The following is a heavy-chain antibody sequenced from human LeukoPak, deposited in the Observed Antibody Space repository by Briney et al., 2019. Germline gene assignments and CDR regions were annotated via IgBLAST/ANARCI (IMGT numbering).Heavy chain of an antibody. J-gene: IGHJ6*02. D-gene: IGHD6-13*01. CDR2: INPNSGGT. V-gene: IGHV1-2*02. CDR1: GYTFTVYY. Sequence: ASVKVSFKASGYTFTVYYMHWVRQAPGQGLEWMGWINPNSGGTNYAQKFQGRVTMTRDTSISTAYMELSRLRSDDTAVYYCARGSWYINYYYGMDVWGQGTTVTVSS. CDR3: ARGSWYINYYYGMDV.